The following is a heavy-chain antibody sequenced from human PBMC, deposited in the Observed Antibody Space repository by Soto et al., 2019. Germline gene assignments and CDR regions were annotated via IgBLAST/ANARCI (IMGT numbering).Heavy chain of an antibody. CDR1: GGSISSGGYY. D-gene: IGHD2-15*01. CDR3: ARVYCSGGSCYEFDY. J-gene: IGHJ4*02. Sequence: QVQLQESGPGLVKPSQTLSLSCTVSGGSISSGGYYWSWIRQHPGKGLEWIGYIYYCGSTYYNPSLKSRVTISVDTSKNQFSLKLSFVTAADTAVYYCARVYCSGGSCYEFDYWGQGTLVTVSS. CDR2: IYYCGST. V-gene: IGHV4-31*03.